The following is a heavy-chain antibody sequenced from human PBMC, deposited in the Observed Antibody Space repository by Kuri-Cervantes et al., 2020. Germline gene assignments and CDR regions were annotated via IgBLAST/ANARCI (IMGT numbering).Heavy chain of an antibody. CDR1: GGSISSGGYS. CDR2: IYHSGST. V-gene: IGHV4-30-2*01. CDR3: ARRDYYFDY. Sequence: SQTLSLTCAVSGGSISSGGYSWGWIRQPPGKGLEWIGYIYHSGSTYYNPSLKSRVTISVDRSKNQFSLKLSSVTAADTAVYYCARRDYYFDYWGQGTLVTVSS. J-gene: IGHJ4*02.